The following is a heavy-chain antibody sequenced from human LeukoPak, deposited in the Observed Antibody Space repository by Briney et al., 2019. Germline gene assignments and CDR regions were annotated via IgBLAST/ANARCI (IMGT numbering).Heavy chain of an antibody. D-gene: IGHD6-13*01. Sequence: GRSLRLSCAASGFTFSSYTMYWVRQAPGKGLEWVAVISYDGDNKYYADSVQGRFTISRDNSKSSLYLQMNSLRTEDTALYYCTKATVTAAGADYWGQGTLVTVSS. V-gene: IGHV3-30-3*01. CDR1: GFTFSSYT. J-gene: IGHJ4*02. CDR2: ISYDGDNK. CDR3: TKATVTAAGADY.